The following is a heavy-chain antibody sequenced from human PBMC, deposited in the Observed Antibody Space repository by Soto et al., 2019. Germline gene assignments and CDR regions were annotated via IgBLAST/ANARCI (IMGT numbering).Heavy chain of an antibody. Sequence: EVQLVESGGGLVQPGQSLRVSCAASGFSFSSYSMNWVRQAPGKGLEWISYISSSKTSIWYADSVKGRFTISRDNAKNSLSLQMNGLRDEDTAVYYCVRDSGWAFDIWGLGTMVTVSS. CDR3: VRDSGWAFDI. D-gene: IGHD6-19*01. CDR1: GFSFSSYS. J-gene: IGHJ3*02. V-gene: IGHV3-48*02. CDR2: ISSSKTSI.